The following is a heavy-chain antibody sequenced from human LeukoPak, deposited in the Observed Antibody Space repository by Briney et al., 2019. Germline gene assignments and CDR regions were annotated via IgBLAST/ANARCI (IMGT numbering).Heavy chain of an antibody. D-gene: IGHD3-10*01. CDR3: ARESPRYYYGSGSLIDY. CDR1: GYSISSGYY. Sequence: SETLSLTCTVSGYSISSGYYWGWIRQPPGKGLEWIGYIYNSGSTKYNPSLKSRVTISVDTSKNQFSLKLSSVTAADTAVYYCARESPRYYYGSGSLIDYWGQGTLVTVSS. CDR2: IYNSGST. V-gene: IGHV4-38-2*02. J-gene: IGHJ4*02.